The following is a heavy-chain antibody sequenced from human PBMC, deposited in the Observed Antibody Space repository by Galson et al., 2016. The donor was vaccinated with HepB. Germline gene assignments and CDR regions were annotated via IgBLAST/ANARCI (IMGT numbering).Heavy chain of an antibody. D-gene: IGHD3-16*01. CDR1: GGSIKTGTYY. V-gene: IGHV4-31*03. CDR3: ARDIEGAWDSAGVTFHTSGLGV. Sequence: TLSLTCSVSGGSIKTGTYYWSWIRQHPTKGLEWIGFIYYTGKTFYNPSLQSRVTISLETSKNQFFLKLNSVTAADTAVYYCARDIEGAWDSAGVTFHTSGLGVGGQGTTVIVSS. CDR2: IYYTGKT. J-gene: IGHJ6*02.